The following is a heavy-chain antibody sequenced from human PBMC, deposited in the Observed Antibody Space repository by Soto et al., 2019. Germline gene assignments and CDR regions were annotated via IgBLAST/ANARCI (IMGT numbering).Heavy chain of an antibody. CDR3: AIEIAVAVATPPEY. Sequence: EVQLLQSGGGLVQPGGSLRLSCTASGFIYSIYAMAWVRQAPGKGLEWVSAISGSGGETYYADSVKGRFTISRDNSKNTVYLQMTNLRAEDTAVYYCAIEIAVAVATPPEYWGQGTLVTVSS. D-gene: IGHD5-12*01. J-gene: IGHJ4*02. V-gene: IGHV3-23*01. CDR2: ISGSGGET. CDR1: GFIYSIYA.